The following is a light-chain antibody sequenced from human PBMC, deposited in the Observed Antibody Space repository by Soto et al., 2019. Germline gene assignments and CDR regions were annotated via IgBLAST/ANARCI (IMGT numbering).Light chain of an antibody. CDR2: DAS. Sequence: DIQMTQSPSSLSASVRDRVTITCQASQDISNYLNWYQQKPGKAPKLLIYDASNLETGVPSRFSGSGSGTDFTFTISSLQAEDIATYYCQQYDNLLTFGGGTKVEIK. V-gene: IGKV1-33*01. CDR1: QDISNY. J-gene: IGKJ4*01. CDR3: QQYDNLLT.